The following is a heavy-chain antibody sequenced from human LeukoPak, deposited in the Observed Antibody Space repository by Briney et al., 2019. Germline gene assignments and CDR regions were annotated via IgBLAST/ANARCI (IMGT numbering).Heavy chain of an antibody. CDR1: GYPFTSYY. CDR3: ARGLSLTDTCMIF. D-gene: IGHD3/OR15-3a*01. CDR2: IDPSSDTP. Sequence: GASVKVSCKASGYPFTSYYIHWARQAPGQGLEWMGIIDPSSDTPSYAQKFQGRVTMTRDTSTTTVYMELNSLRSEDTAVYYCARGLSLTDTCMIFWGQGTLVTVSS. V-gene: IGHV1-46*01. J-gene: IGHJ4*02.